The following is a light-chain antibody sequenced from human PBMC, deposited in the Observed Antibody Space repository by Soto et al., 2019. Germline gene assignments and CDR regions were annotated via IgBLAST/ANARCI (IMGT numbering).Light chain of an antibody. CDR1: QSISSW. V-gene: IGKV1-5*01. Sequence: DLQMTQSPSTLSASVGDRVTITCRASQSISSWLAWYQQKPGKAPKLLIYDASSLESGVPSRFSGSGSGTEFTLTISSLQPDDFATYYCQQYNSYLTVGGGTKVEIK. CDR2: DAS. J-gene: IGKJ4*01. CDR3: QQYNSYLT.